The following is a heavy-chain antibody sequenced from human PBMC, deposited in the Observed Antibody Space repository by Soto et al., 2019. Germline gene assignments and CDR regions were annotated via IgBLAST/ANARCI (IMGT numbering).Heavy chain of an antibody. CDR1: GFTFSSYA. J-gene: IGHJ4*02. D-gene: IGHD3-3*01. V-gene: IGHV3-30-3*01. Sequence: QVQLVESGGGVVQPGRSLRLSCAASGFTFSSYAMHWVRQAPGKGLEWVAVISYVGSNKYYADSVKGRFTISRDNSKNTLYLQMNSLRAEDTAVYYCARDTSPVFWSGYYPADYWGQGTLVTVSS. CDR2: ISYVGSNK. CDR3: ARDTSPVFWSGYYPADY.